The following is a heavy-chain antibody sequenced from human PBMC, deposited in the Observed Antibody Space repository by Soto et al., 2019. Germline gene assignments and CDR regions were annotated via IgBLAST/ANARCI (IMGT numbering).Heavy chain of an antibody. CDR3: ARDFYDSSGYYYGMDY. Sequence: GSLRLSGAASGFTFSSYGMHWVRQAPGKGLEWVAVIWYDGSNKYYADSVKGRFTISRDNSKNTLYLQMNSLRAEDTAVYYCARDFYDSSGYYYGMDYWGQGTLVTVSS. CDR1: GFTFSSYG. CDR2: IWYDGSNK. D-gene: IGHD3-22*01. V-gene: IGHV3-33*01. J-gene: IGHJ4*02.